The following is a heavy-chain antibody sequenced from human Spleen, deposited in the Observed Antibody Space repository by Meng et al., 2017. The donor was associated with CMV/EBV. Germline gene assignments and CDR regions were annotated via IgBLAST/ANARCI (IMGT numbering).Heavy chain of an antibody. V-gene: IGHV6-1*01. CDR1: GDSVSSNNFV. Sequence: QVQLQQSGPGLVKPSQTLSLTCAISGDSVSSNNFVCNWIRQSPSRGLEWLGRTFHGPQWYINYALSVKSRMMLNPDTSKNQVSLQLNSVTPEDTAVYYCATGWDLNYWGQGTVVTVSS. D-gene: IGHD6-19*01. CDR2: TFHGPQWYI. J-gene: IGHJ4*02. CDR3: ATGWDLNY.